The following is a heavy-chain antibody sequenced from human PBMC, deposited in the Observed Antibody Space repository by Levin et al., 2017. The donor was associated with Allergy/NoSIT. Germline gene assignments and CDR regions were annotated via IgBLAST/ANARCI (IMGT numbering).Heavy chain of an antibody. D-gene: IGHD3-16*01. CDR3: AKGTLTHGGIMDV. CDR1: GFTFSSYV. Sequence: GGSLRLSCAASGFTFSSYVMSWVRQAPGKGLEWVSFNIVSGDTTYYADSVKGRFTISRDNSKNTLYLQMNSLRAEDTAVYYCAKGTLTHGGIMDVWGQGTTVTVSS. J-gene: IGHJ6*02. CDR2: NIVSGDTT. V-gene: IGHV3-23*01.